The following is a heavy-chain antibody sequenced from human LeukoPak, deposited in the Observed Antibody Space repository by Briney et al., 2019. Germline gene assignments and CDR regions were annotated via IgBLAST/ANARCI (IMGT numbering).Heavy chain of an antibody. V-gene: IGHV3-7*04. CDR2: VKQDGSAK. D-gene: IGHD3-10*01. CDR1: GFAFNTYW. Sequence: GSLRLSCEASGFAFNTYWMNLVRQAPGKGLEWVGNVKQDGSAKYYGDSVKGRFTIPRDNAKNSLYLQMNSLRVEDTAVYYCGRDYSASGSLDYWGQGTLVTVSA. CDR3: GRDYSASGSLDY. J-gene: IGHJ4*02.